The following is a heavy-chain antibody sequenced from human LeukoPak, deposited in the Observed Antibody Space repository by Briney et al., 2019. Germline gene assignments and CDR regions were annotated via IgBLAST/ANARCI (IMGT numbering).Heavy chain of an antibody. D-gene: IGHD1-26*01. CDR2: IKSKTDGGTT. Sequence: GGSLRLSCAASGFTFSNAWMSWVRQAPGKGLEWVGRIKSKTDGGTTDYAAPVKGRFTISRDDSKNTLYLQMNSLKTEDTAVYYCTTGEWELGNNYYFDYWGQGTRVTVSS. CDR1: GFTFSNAW. CDR3: TTGEWELGNNYYFDY. V-gene: IGHV3-15*01. J-gene: IGHJ4*02.